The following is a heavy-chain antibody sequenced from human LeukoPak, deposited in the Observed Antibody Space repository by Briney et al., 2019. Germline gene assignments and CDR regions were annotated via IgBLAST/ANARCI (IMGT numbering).Heavy chain of an antibody. CDR2: INPSGGST. CDR3: FLAAAGIFDY. V-gene: IGHV1-46*01. D-gene: IGHD6-13*01. CDR1: GYTFTSYY. J-gene: IGHJ4*02. Sequence: ASVKVSCXASGYTFTSYYMHWVRQAPGQGLEWMGIINPSGGSTSYAQKFQGRVTTTRDTSTSTVYMELSSLRSEDTAVYYCFLAAAGIFDYWGQGTVVTVSS.